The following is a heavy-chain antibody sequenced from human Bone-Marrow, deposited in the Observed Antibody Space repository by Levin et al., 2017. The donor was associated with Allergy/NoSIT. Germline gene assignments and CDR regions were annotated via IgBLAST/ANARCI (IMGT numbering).Heavy chain of an antibody. J-gene: IGHJ6*02. D-gene: IGHD3-16*01. V-gene: IGHV3-30*01. CDR2: ISYDGSQK. CDR3: ARRSPDFGGQFNYPYGMDV. Sequence: GGSLRLSCAGSGFTFESYAMYWVRQAPGKGPECLTVISYDGSQKYYADSLKGRFTISSDNSNHMVFLQMASLRPEATAVYFCARRSPDFGGQFNYPYGMDVWGQGATVTVSS. CDR1: GFTFESYA.